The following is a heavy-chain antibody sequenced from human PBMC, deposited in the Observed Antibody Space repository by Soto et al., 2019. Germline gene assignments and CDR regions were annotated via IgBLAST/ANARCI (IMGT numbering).Heavy chain of an antibody. CDR3: AQNGGSQWVPYR. J-gene: IGHJ4*02. CDR2: ISGSGGST. CDR1: GFTFSDYA. Sequence: VQLLESGGGSVQPGGSLRLSCAASGFTFSDYAMSWVRQAPGKGLEWVSGISGSGGSTYNADSVKGRFTISRDNSKNSLDLQMDSLRAGETAIYYWAQNGGSQWVPYRWGQVTLVTVSS. D-gene: IGHD3-16*02. V-gene: IGHV3-23*01.